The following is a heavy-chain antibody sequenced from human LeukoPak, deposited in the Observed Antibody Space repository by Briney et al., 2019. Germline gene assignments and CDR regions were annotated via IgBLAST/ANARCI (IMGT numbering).Heavy chain of an antibody. D-gene: IGHD3-22*01. CDR2: INPSGGST. V-gene: IGHV1-46*01. CDR3: ARDDVPVNRDSSGYYY. J-gene: IGHJ4*02. Sequence: ASVTVSCTASGYTFTSYYMHWVRQAPGQGLEWMGIINPSGGSTSYAQKFQGRVTMTRDTSTSTVYMELSSLRSEDTAVYYCARDDVPVNRDSSGYYYWGQGTLVTVSS. CDR1: GYTFTSYY.